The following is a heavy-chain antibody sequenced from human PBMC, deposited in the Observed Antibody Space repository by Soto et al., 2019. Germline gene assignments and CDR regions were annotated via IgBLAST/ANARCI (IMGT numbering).Heavy chain of an antibody. CDR2: IYPGDSDT. CDR1: GYSFTSYW. J-gene: IGHJ4*02. Sequence: PGESLKISCKGSGYSFTSYWIGWVRQMPGKGLEWMGIIYPGDSDTRYSPSFQGQVTISADKSISTAYLQWSSLKASDTAMYYCARAAGHYDILTGLPYPQYYFDYWGQGTLVTVSS. V-gene: IGHV5-51*01. CDR3: ARAAGHYDILTGLPYPQYYFDY. D-gene: IGHD3-9*01.